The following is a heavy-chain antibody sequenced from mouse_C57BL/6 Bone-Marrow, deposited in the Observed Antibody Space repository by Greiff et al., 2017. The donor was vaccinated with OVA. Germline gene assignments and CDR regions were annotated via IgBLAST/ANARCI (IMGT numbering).Heavy chain of an antibody. J-gene: IGHJ2*01. CDR1: GYTFTSYW. Sequence: VQLQQPGAELVKPGASVKMSCKASGYTFTSYWITWAKQRPGQGLEWIGDIYPGSGSTNYNEKFKSKATLTVDTSSSTAYMQLSSLTSEDSAVYYCAYYYDNSSYVDYWGQGTTLTVSS. CDR3: AYYYDNSSYVDY. D-gene: IGHD2-1*01. V-gene: IGHV1-55*01. CDR2: IYPGSGST.